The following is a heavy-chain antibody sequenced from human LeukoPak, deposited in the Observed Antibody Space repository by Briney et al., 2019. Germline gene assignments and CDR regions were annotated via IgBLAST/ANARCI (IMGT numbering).Heavy chain of an antibody. CDR1: RFTFDDYS. V-gene: IGHV3-9*01. D-gene: IGHD6-19*01. CDR3: AKGVGQWVVRGYYFDY. CDR2: ISWNSGSI. Sequence: PGGSLRLSCAASRFTFDDYSMQWVRHAPGKGLEWVSGISWNSGSIRYADSVKGRFTISRDNAKNSLYLQMNSLRAEDTALYCCAKGVGQWVVRGYYFDYWGQGTLVTASS. J-gene: IGHJ4*02.